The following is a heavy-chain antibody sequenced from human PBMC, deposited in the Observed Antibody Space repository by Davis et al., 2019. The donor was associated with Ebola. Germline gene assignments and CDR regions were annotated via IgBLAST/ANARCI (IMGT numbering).Heavy chain of an antibody. D-gene: IGHD1-20*01. CDR3: ARYNWNFGGFDP. CDR1: GGSMESYY. CDR2: IYDTGYT. V-gene: IGHV4-59*01. Sequence: MPSETLSLTCKVSGGSMESYYWTWIRQPPGKGLEWMGYIYDTGYTTYSPSLKSRVTLSVDTSKNQFSLKLPSLTAADTAVYYCARYNWNFGGFDPWGQGTLVIVSS. J-gene: IGHJ5*02.